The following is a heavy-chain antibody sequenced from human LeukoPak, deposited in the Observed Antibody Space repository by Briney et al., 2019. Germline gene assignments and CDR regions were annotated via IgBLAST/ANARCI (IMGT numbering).Heavy chain of an antibody. CDR1: GGSITMGY. CDR2: IHYSENT. CDR3: AGFLCRRGGRCEEY. D-gene: IGHD2-15*01. V-gene: IGHV4-59*01. J-gene: IGHJ4*02. Sequence: SETLSLTRSLSGGSITMGYCSWLRQPPGKGLEWIGYIHYSENTYYNPSLKSRATISVDTSKTQFSLKLTSVTAADTVVYYCAGFLCRRGGRCEEYWGQGTLVTVSS.